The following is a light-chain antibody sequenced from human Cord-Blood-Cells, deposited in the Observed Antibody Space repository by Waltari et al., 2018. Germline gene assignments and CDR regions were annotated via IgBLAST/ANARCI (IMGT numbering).Light chain of an antibody. CDR2: SNN. Sequence: QSVLTPPPSASGTPGQRATIPCSGSSPNIGSNTVNWYQQLPGTAPKLLIYSNNQRPSGVPDRFSGSKSGTSASLAISGLQSEDEADYYCAAWDDSLNGYVFGTGTKVTVL. CDR1: SPNIGSNT. J-gene: IGLJ1*01. V-gene: IGLV1-44*01. CDR3: AAWDDSLNGYV.